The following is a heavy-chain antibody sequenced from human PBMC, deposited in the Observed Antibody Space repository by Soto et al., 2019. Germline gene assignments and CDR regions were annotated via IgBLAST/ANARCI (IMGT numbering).Heavy chain of an antibody. J-gene: IGHJ4*02. V-gene: IGHV3-23*01. CDR2: ISLYGAFT. D-gene: IGHD3-22*01. CDR1: GFTFNIYA. Sequence: EVQLLESGGDLIQPGGSLRLSCAASGFTFNIYAMTWVRQAPGKGLEWVSAISLYGAFTYYADSVEGRYTISRDNSKNTLYLQMNSLRAEDTAVYYCAKDRYLDHDSRGYLFDNWGQGTLVTVSS. CDR3: AKDRYLDHDSRGYLFDN.